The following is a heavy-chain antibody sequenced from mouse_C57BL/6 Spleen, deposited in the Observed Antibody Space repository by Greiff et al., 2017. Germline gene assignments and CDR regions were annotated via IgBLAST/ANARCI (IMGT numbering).Heavy chain of an antibody. CDR3: ARERSYGSSYDYFDY. V-gene: IGHV5-16*01. CDR1: GFTFSDYY. D-gene: IGHD1-1*01. J-gene: IGHJ2*01. CDR2: INYDGSST. Sequence: EVMLVESEGGLVQPGSSMKLSCTASGFTFSDYYMAWVRQVPEKGLEWVANINYDGSSTYYLDSLKSRFIISRDNAKNILYLQMSSLKSEDTATYYCARERSYGSSYDYFDYWGQGTTLTVSS.